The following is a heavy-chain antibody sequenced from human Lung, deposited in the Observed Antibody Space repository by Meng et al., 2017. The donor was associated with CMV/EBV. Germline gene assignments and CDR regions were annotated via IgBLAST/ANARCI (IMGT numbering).Heavy chain of an antibody. CDR1: GDTFQRYS. J-gene: IGHJ6*02. CDR2: IMPILGMA. V-gene: IGHV1-69*04. CDR3: ARDRRANYDYYGMDV. Sequence: SVXVSXXASGDTFQRYSITWVRQAPGQGLEWLGRIMPILGMANHAQSLQGRVTITADKPTSTSYLELSGLTSEDTATYYCARDRRANYDYYGMDVWGQGXSVTVSS.